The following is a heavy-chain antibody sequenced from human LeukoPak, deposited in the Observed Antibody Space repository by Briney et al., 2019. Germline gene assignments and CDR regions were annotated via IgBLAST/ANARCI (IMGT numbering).Heavy chain of an antibody. CDR1: GYTFTSYD. CDR3: ARDHGDSGSYWVDY. J-gene: IGHJ4*02. D-gene: IGHD1-26*01. Sequence: ASVKVSCKASGYTFTSYDINWVRQATGQGLEWMGWMNPNSGNTGYAQKFQGRVTMTRNTSISTAYMELSSLRSEDTAVYYCARDHGDSGSYWVDYWGQGTLVTVSS. CDR2: MNPNSGNT. V-gene: IGHV1-8*01.